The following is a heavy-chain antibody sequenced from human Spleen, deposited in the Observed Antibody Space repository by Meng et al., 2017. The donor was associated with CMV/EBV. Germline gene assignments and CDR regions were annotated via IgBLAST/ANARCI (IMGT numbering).Heavy chain of an antibody. J-gene: IGHJ4*02. CDR3: ASAAYDSLYYFDY. CDR1: GGSVSSGSYY. V-gene: IGHV4-61*01. D-gene: IGHD5-12*01. Sequence: SETLSLTSTVSGGSVSSGSYYWSWIRQPPGKGLEWIGYIYYRGSTNYNPSLKSRVTISVDTSKNQFSLRLSSVTAADTAIYYCASAAYDSLYYFDYWGQGVLVTVSS. CDR2: IYYRGST.